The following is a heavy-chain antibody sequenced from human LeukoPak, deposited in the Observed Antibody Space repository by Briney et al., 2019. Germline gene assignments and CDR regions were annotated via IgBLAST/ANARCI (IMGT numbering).Heavy chain of an antibody. V-gene: IGHV3-15*01. J-gene: IGHJ4*02. CDR1: GFTMTNAW. Sequence: PGGSLRLSCAASGFTMTNAWMSWVRQAPGKGLEWVGRIKSKTDGGTTDYAAPVKGRFTISRDDSKNTLYLQMNSLRAEDTAVYYCARERWDYSIDYWGQGTLVTVSS. CDR2: IKSKTDGGTT. CDR3: ARERWDYSIDY. D-gene: IGHD4-11*01.